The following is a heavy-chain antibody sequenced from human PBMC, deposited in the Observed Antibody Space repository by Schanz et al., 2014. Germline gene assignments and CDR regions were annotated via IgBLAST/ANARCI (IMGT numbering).Heavy chain of an antibody. V-gene: IGHV5-10-1*01. CDR1: GYTFRNYW. CDR2: IDPSDSFT. CDR3: ARLKSYYSDIFYYDS. D-gene: IGHD4-17*01. J-gene: IGHJ4*02. Sequence: GQSGPELKKPGESLKISCKGSGYTFRNYWIAWVRQTPGKGLEWMGRIDPSDSFTFYGPSLQGHVTLSADKTIDTAYLQWSSLKTSDTAIYFCARLKSYYSDIFYYDSWGQGTLVTVSS.